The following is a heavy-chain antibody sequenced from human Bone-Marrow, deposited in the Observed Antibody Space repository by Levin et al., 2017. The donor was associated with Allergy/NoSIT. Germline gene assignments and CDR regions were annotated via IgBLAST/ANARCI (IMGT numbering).Heavy chain of an antibody. CDR1: GVSVSDGD. V-gene: IGHV4-59*02. Sequence: PGGSLRLSCNVSGVSVSDGDWSWIRQTPGKGLEWIGFTSKSGTTDYNPSLTGRVTMSVDTSKNHFSLRLTSVTAADTAIYYCVRDHLDGLKNWFDPWGQGILVTVSS. CDR2: TSKSGTT. D-gene: IGHD6-19*01. J-gene: IGHJ5*02. CDR3: VRDHLDGLKNWFDP.